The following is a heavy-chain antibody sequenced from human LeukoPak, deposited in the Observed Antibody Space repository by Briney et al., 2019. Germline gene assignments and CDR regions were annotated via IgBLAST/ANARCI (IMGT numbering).Heavy chain of an antibody. CDR2: IYTSGST. V-gene: IGHV4-4*07. Sequence: SETLSLTCTVSGGSISSYYWSWIRQPAGKGLEWIGRIYTSGSTNYNPSLKSRVTISVDTSKNQFSLKLSSVTAADTAVYYCARGSRGRGYSYGTSRTAFDIWGQGTMVTVSS. J-gene: IGHJ3*02. D-gene: IGHD5-18*01. CDR3: ARGSRGRGYSYGTSRTAFDI. CDR1: GGSISSYY.